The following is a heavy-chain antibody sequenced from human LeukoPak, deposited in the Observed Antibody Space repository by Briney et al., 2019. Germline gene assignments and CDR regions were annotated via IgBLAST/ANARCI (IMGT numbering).Heavy chain of an antibody. V-gene: IGHV1-69*01. CDR1: GGTFSSYA. J-gene: IGHJ4*02. D-gene: IGHD6-19*01. CDR2: IIPIFGTA. Sequence: SVKVSCKASGGTFSSYAISWVRQPPGQGLEWMGGIIPIFGTANYSQKFQGRVTITADESTSTAYMELSSLRSEDTAVYYCATVAVAGKADEGDYWGQGTLVTVSS. CDR3: ATVAVAGKADEGDY.